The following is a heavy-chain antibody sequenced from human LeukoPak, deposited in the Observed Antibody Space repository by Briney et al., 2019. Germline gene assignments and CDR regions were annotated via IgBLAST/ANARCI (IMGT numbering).Heavy chain of an antibody. Sequence: ASVKVSCKASGYTFTGYYMRWVRQAPGQGLEWMGWINPNSGGTNYAQKFQGRVTMTRDTSISTAYMELSRLRSDDTAVYYCARDLGRDFRGDAFDIWGQGTMVTVSS. CDR1: GYTFTGYY. D-gene: IGHD3-10*01. V-gene: IGHV1-2*02. CDR3: ARDLGRDFRGDAFDI. J-gene: IGHJ3*02. CDR2: INPNSGGT.